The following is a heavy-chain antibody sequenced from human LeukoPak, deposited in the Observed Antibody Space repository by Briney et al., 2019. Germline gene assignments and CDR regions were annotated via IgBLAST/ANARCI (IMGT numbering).Heavy chain of an antibody. J-gene: IGHJ3*02. CDR3: VCSRDPDAFDI. D-gene: IGHD6-13*01. CDR1: GGSFSGYY. V-gene: IGHV4-34*01. CDR2: INHSGST. Sequence: PSEPLSLTFAVYGGSFSGYYWSWIRPPPGKGLEWIGEINHSGSTNYNPSLKSRVTISVDTSKNQFSLKLSSVTAADTAVYYCVCSRDPDAFDIWGQGTMVTVSS.